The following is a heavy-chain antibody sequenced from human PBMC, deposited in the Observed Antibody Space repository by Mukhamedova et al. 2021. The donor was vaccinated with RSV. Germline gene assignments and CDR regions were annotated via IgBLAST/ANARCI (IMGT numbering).Heavy chain of an antibody. CDR2: NPNSGNT. Sequence: NPNSGNTGYAQKFQGRVTMTRNTSISTAYMELSSLRSEDTAVYYCARTRQPLGYYGMDVWGQGTTVTVSS. V-gene: IGHV1-8*01. CDR3: ARTRQPLGYYGMDV. D-gene: IGHD2-2*01. J-gene: IGHJ6*02.